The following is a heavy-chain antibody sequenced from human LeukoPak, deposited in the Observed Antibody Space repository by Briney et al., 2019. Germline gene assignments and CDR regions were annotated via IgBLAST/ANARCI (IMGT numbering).Heavy chain of an antibody. CDR2: INHSGST. Sequence: SETLSLTCAVYGGSFSGYYWSWIRQPPGKGLEWIGEINHSGSTNYNPSLKSRVTISVDTSKNQFSLKLSSVTAADTAVYYCARDPRPLKIRSIAAAGLDYWGQGTLVTVSS. J-gene: IGHJ4*02. CDR1: GGSFSGYY. D-gene: IGHD6-13*01. CDR3: ARDPRPLKIRSIAAAGLDY. V-gene: IGHV4-34*01.